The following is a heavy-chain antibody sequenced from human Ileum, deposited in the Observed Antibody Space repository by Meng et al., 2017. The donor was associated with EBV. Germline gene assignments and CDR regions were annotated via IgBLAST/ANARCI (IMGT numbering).Heavy chain of an antibody. D-gene: IGHD6-13*01. CDR3: ARDSGYTRSWSGDY. CDR1: GYTFTRNA. J-gene: IGHJ4*02. V-gene: IGHV7-4-1*02. CDR2: SSTNTGNP. Sequence: VMRVICVYGLKKSGSTVKVSSKASGYTFTRNAIIWVRQAPGQGLEWMGWSSTNTGNPTYAKGFAGRFVFSLDTSVSTAYLQISGLKAEDTAIYYCARDSGYTRSWSGDYWGQGTLVTVSS.